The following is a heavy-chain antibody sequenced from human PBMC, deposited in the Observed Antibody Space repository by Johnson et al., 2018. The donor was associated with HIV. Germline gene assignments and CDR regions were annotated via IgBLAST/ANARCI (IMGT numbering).Heavy chain of an antibody. CDR2: IRYDGSNK. D-gene: IGHD6-19*01. CDR3: AKGGSGTTRIRAQKGAFDI. Sequence: QVQLVESGGGVVQPGGSLRLSCAASGFTFSSFGMHWVRQAPGKGLERVAFIRYDGSNKYFAAPVKGRFTISRDNSKNTLYLQMNSLRAEDTAVYYCAKGGSGTTRIRAQKGAFDIWGQGTMVTVSS. CDR1: GFTFSSFG. J-gene: IGHJ3*02. V-gene: IGHV3-30*02.